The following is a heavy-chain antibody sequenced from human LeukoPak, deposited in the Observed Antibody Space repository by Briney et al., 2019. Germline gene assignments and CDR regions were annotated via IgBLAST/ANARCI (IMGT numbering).Heavy chain of an antibody. CDR1: GGSISSYY. CDR2: IYYSGST. Sequence: SETLSLTCTVSGGSISSYYWSWIRQPAGKGLEWIGYIYYSGSTNYNPSLKSRVTISVDTSKNQFSLKLSSVTAADTAVYYCARCGDGNWFDPSGQGTLVTVSS. J-gene: IGHJ5*02. D-gene: IGHD3-10*01. V-gene: IGHV4-59*01. CDR3: ARCGDGNWFDP.